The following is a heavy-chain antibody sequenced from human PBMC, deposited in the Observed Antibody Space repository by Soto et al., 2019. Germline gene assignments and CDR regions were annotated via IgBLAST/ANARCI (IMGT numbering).Heavy chain of an antibody. D-gene: IGHD6-13*01. CDR1: GFTFDDYG. J-gene: IGHJ5*02. Sequence: PGGSLRLSCAASGFTFDDYGMSWVRQAPGKGLEWVSGINWNGGSTGYADSVKGRFAISRDNAKNSLYLQMNSLRAEDTALYYCASSSSSWYNWFDPWGQATLVTVSS. V-gene: IGHV3-20*04. CDR2: INWNGGST. CDR3: ASSSSSWYNWFDP.